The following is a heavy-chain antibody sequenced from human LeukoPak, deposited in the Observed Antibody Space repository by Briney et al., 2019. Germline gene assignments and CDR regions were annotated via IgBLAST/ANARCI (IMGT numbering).Heavy chain of an antibody. V-gene: IGHV3-7*01. J-gene: IGHJ4*02. Sequence: GGSLRLSCAASGFTFTNYWMNWVRQAPGKGLEWVANIKPDGSERHYVDSVKGRFTISRDNAENSLYLQMNSLRAEDTAVYYCARGGYNYGTFDYWGQGTLVTVSS. CDR2: IKPDGSER. D-gene: IGHD5-18*01. CDR1: GFTFTNYW. CDR3: ARGGYNYGTFDY.